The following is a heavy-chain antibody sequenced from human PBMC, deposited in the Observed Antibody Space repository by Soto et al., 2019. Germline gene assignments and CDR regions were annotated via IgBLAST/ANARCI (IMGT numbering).Heavy chain of an antibody. CDR3: ARDKTAYCGGVLKRYYHYGMVV. CDR1: GYTFTSYY. J-gene: IGHJ6*02. Sequence: ASVKVSCKASGYTFTSYYMHWVRQAPGQGLEWMGIINPSGGSTSYAQKFQGRVTMTRDTSTSTVYMELSSLRSEDTAVYYCARDKTAYCGGVLKRYYHYGMVVSCQGTRLSV. V-gene: IGHV1-46*01. D-gene: IGHD2-21*01. CDR2: INPSGGST.